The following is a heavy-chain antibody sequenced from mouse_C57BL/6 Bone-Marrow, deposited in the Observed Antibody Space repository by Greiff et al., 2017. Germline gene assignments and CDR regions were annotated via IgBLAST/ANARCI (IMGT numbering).Heavy chain of an antibody. V-gene: IGHV7-3*01. Sequence: EVKLMESGGGLVQPGGSLSLSCAASGFTFTDYYMSWVRQPPGKALEWLGFIRNKANGYTTEYSASVKGRFTISRDNSQSILYLQMNALRAEDSDTYYCARYIPLHTVVAAEYFDYWGQGTTLAVSS. D-gene: IGHD1-1*01. CDR1: GFTFTDYY. J-gene: IGHJ2*01. CDR2: IRNKANGYTT. CDR3: ARYIPLHTVVAAEYFDY.